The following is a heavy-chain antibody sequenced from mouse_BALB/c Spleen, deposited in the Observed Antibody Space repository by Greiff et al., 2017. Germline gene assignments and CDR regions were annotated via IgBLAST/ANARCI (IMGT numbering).Heavy chain of an antibody. Sequence: DVKLVESGGGLVQPGGSLKLSCAASGFTFSSYGMSWVRQTPDKRLELVATINSNGGSTYYPDSVKGRFTISRDNAKNTLYLQMSSLKSEDTAMYYCARDLGLHDYWGQGTTLTVSS. V-gene: IGHV5-6-3*01. CDR3: ARDLGLHDY. D-gene: IGHD3-1*01. J-gene: IGHJ2*01. CDR2: INSNGGST. CDR1: GFTFSSYG.